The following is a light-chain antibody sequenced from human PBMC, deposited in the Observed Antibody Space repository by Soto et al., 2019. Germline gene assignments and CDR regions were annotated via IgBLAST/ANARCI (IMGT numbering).Light chain of an antibody. V-gene: IGKV3-11*01. J-gene: IGKJ1*01. CDR3: QQYISSPRT. CDR2: DAS. Sequence: EIVLTQSPATLSLSPGERATLSCRASQRITTYLAWYQQKPGQAPRLLIYDASNRATGIPARFSGSGSGTDFTLTIRRLEPEDFAVYYCQQYISSPRTFGQGTKVDIK. CDR1: QRITTY.